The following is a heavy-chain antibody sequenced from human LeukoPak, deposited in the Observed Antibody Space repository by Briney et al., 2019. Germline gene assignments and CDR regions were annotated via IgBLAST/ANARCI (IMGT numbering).Heavy chain of an antibody. J-gene: IGHJ4*02. CDR2: IYHSGST. V-gene: IGHV4-59*12. CDR1: GGSISSYY. CDR3: ARGTYYDFHPSDY. D-gene: IGHD3-3*01. Sequence: SETLSLTCTVSGGSISSYYWSWIRQPPGKGLEWIGYIYHSGSTYYNPSLKSRVTISVDRSKNQFSLKLSSVTAADTAVYYCARGTYYDFHPSDYWGQGTLVTVSS.